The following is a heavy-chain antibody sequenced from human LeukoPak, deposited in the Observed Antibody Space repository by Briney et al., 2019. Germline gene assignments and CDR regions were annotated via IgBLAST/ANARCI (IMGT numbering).Heavy chain of an antibody. CDR1: GYTFTSYG. D-gene: IGHD3-22*01. V-gene: IGHV1-18*01. Sequence: ASVKVSCKASGYTFTSYGISWVRQAPGQGLEWMGWICAYNGNTNYAQKLQGRVTMTTDTSTSTAYMELRSLRSDDTAVYYCARSFNRGAMIVVRPGAFDIWGQGTMVTVSS. CDR3: ARSFNRGAMIVVRPGAFDI. CDR2: ICAYNGNT. J-gene: IGHJ3*02.